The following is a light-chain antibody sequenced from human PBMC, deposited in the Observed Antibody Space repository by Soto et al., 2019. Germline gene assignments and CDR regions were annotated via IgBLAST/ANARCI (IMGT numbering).Light chain of an antibody. J-gene: IGLJ3*02. CDR2: DNT. V-gene: IGLV1-40*01. Sequence: QAVLTKPPSVSGAPGQSVNISCTGGDSNMGAGFDVHWYQLLPGTAPKLLIYDNTDRASGVPDRFSASKSGSSASLAITGLQPEDDATYCCQYYDNTVGGWVFGGGTQMTVL. CDR3: QYYDNTVGGWV. CDR1: DSNMGAGFD.